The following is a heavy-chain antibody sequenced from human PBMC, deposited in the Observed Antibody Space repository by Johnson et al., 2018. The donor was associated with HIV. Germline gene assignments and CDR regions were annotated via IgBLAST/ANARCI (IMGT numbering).Heavy chain of an antibody. CDR1: GFIFSSYG. CDR3: AKGGYNWKFDGFDI. D-gene: IGHD1-20*01. J-gene: IGHJ3*02. CDR2: ISYDGSDK. V-gene: IGHV3-30*18. Sequence: VHLVESGGGVVQRGGSLRLACAASGFIFSSYGMHWARQAPGKGLEWVATISYDGSDKYFADSVKGRFTIFRANSKNTLYLQLNSLRAEDTAVYYCAKGGYNWKFDGFDIWGQGTMVTVSS.